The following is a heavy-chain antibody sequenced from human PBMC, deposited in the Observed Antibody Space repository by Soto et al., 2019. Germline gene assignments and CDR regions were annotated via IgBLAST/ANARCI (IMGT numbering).Heavy chain of an antibody. CDR2: ISAYNGNT. CDR1: GYTFTSYG. D-gene: IGHD3-3*01. Sequence: ASVKVSCKASGYTFTSYGISWVRQAPGQGLEWMGWISAYNGNTNYAQKLQGRVTMTTDTSTSTAYMELRSLRAGDTAVYYCARDRATGLMAGITIFVASNDFDYWGEGTLVTVSS. V-gene: IGHV1-18*01. CDR3: ARDRATGLMAGITIFVASNDFDY. J-gene: IGHJ4*02.